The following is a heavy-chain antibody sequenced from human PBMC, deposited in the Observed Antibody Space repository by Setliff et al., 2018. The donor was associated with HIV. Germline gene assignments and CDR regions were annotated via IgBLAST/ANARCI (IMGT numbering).Heavy chain of an antibody. CDR1: GFTFSSSA. V-gene: IGHV3-23*01. CDR3: VKDGQQWRFDP. J-gene: IGHJ5*02. Sequence: GESLRLSCAASGFTFSSSAMSWVRRAPGKGLEWVSAITRSGDITTYADSVKGRFTISRDNSKSTLFLQMNSLRTEDTALYYCVKDGQQWRFDPWGQGTLVTVSS. D-gene: IGHD6-19*01. CDR2: ITRSGDIT.